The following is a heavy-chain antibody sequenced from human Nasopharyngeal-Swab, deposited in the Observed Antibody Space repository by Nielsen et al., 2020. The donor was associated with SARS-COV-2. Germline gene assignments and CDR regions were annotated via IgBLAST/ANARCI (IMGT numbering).Heavy chain of an antibody. J-gene: IGHJ3*02. Sequence: WVRQAPGQGPEWVGSLNPNSGGTNYAQKFQGRVTLTLDTSINTAYMDLTSLRSDDTVVYYCAREIYYGSGSYYVDDAFDIWGQGTMVTVSS. CDR3: AREIYYGSGSYYVDDAFDI. CDR2: LNPNSGGT. D-gene: IGHD3-10*01. V-gene: IGHV1-2*02.